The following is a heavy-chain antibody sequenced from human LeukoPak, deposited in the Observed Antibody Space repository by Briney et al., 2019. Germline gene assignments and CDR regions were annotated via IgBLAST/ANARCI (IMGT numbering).Heavy chain of an antibody. Sequence: SETLSLTCTVAGASTDRRVSTNSYYWSWIRQFPGKGLEWIGNIYNIGSVTYKPSLRSRVTRSIDMSKKQLSLRLTSVTAADTAVYFCATNSSGSALDYWGQGILVTVSS. CDR3: ATNSSGSALDY. V-gene: IGHV4-61*05. CDR2: IYNIGSV. D-gene: IGHD3-22*01. CDR1: GASTDRRVSTNSYY. J-gene: IGHJ4*02.